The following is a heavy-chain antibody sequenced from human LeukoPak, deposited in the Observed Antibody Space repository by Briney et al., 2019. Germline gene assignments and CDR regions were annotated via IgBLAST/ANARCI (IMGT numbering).Heavy chain of an antibody. CDR1: GFNFNDAA. V-gene: IGHV3-23*01. CDR2: IASSGRNT. CDR3: AKDIQLSA. D-gene: IGHD5-24*01. J-gene: IGHJ3*01. Sequence: PGGSLRLSCAASGFNFNDAAMTWVRQAPGKGLEWVSLIASSGRNTYYTDSVRGRFTISRDNSKKTLSLQMNSLRVEDTAIYCCAKDIQLSAWGLGTMVTVSS.